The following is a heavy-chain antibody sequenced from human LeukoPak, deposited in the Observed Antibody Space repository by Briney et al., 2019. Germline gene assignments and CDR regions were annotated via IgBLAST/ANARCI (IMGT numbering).Heavy chain of an antibody. CDR3: ARGLLGRFHFDY. CDR2: ISYDGSNK. Sequence: GGSLRLSCAASGFTFSSYAMHWVRQAPGKGLEWVAVISYDGSNKYYADSVKGRFTISRDNSKNTLYLQMNSLRAEDTAVYYCARGLLGRFHFDYWGQGTLVTVSS. D-gene: IGHD5-18*01. CDR1: GFTFSSYA. J-gene: IGHJ4*02. V-gene: IGHV3-30*04.